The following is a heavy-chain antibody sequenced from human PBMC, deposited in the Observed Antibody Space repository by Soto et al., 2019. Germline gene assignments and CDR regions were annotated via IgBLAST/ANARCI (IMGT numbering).Heavy chain of an antibody. CDR2: IYYSGST. D-gene: IGHD2-2*01. CDR3: ARGIVAVNSWFDT. Sequence: PSETLSLTCPLWGASIRSYYCRWIRQPPGKGLEWIGYIYYSGSTNYNPSLKSRVTISVDTSKNQFSLKLSSVTAADTAVYYCARGIVAVNSWFDTWGQRAVLTISS. J-gene: IGHJ5*02. V-gene: IGHV4-59*08. CDR1: GASIRSYY.